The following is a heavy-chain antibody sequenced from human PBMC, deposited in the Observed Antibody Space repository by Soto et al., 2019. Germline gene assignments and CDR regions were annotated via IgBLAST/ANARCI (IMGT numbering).Heavy chain of an antibody. Sequence: ASVKVSCKASGYTFTSYGISWVLQAPGQGLEWMGWISAYNGNTNYAQKLQGRVTMTTDTSTSTAYMELRSLRSDDTAVYYCARERHIVVVTAPNWYFDLWGRGTLVTVSS. CDR1: GYTFTSYG. D-gene: IGHD2-21*02. J-gene: IGHJ2*01. V-gene: IGHV1-18*01. CDR2: ISAYNGNT. CDR3: ARERHIVVVTAPNWYFDL.